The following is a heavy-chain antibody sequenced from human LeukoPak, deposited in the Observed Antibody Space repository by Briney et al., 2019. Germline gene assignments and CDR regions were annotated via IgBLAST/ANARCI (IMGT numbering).Heavy chain of an antibody. D-gene: IGHD1-26*01. CDR1: GFTFSSYG. CDR3: AKGGSPGGPVDY. CDR2: ISYDGSNK. Sequence: GGSLRLSCAASGFTFSSYGMHWVRQAPGKGLEWVAVISYDGSNKYYADSVKGRFTISRGNSKNTLYLQMNSLRAEDTAVYYCAKGGSPGGPVDYWGQGTLVTVSS. J-gene: IGHJ4*02. V-gene: IGHV3-30*18.